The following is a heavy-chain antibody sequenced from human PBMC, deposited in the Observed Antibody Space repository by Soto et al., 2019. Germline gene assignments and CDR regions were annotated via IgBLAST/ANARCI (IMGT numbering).Heavy chain of an antibody. Sequence: QVQLVESGGGVVQPGRSLRLSCAASEFTFSRHGMHWVRQAPGKGLQWVGGIWCDGSNEVYADSVKGRFIISRDNHKNILYLQMNSLRAEDTAVYYCARERTFGDNKHNYMDVWGTGLTVTVSS. V-gene: IGHV3-33*01. CDR1: EFTFSRHG. CDR2: IWCDGSNE. CDR3: ARERTFGDNKHNYMDV. J-gene: IGHJ6*03. D-gene: IGHD3-10*01.